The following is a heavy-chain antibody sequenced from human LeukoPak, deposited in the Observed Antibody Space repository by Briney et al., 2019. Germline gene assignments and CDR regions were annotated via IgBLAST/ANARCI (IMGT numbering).Heavy chain of an antibody. V-gene: IGHV4-4*07. Sequence: SETLSLTCTVSGGSISDYYWSWVRQPAGKGLEWIGRIHISGTTYYNPSLKSRFTMSVDTSKNQYSLKLSSVTAADTAVYYCATYRITGAWAEYFLHWGQGTLVTVSS. J-gene: IGHJ1*01. CDR2: IHISGTT. CDR3: ATYRITGAWAEYFLH. D-gene: IGHD3-10*01. CDR1: GGSISDYY.